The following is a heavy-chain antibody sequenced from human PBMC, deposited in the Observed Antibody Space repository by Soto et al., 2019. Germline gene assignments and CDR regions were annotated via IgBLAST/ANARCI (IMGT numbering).Heavy chain of an antibody. D-gene: IGHD6-19*01. CDR1: GFTFSSYA. CDR2: ISYDGSDK. V-gene: IGHV3-30-3*01. Sequence: QVQLVESGGGVVQPGRSLRLSCAASGFTFSSYAMHWVRQAPGKGLEWVAVISYDGSDKYYADSVKGRFTISRDNSKNTLYLQMNSLRAEDTAVYYCARAEWGSSGWYKGYFDYWGQGTLVTVSS. CDR3: ARAEWGSSGWYKGYFDY. J-gene: IGHJ4*02.